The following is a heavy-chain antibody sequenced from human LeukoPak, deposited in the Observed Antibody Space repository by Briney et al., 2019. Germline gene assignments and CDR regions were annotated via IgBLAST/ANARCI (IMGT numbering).Heavy chain of an antibody. CDR3: STGYDSASHDGY. Sequence: GGSLRLSCAASGFTFRDVWMNWVRQAPGKGLEWVARIRGGGATDYAAPVKGRFTISREDSKNTLYLQMNSLKSEDTGVYFCSTGYDSASHDGYRGPGTQVTVSS. CDR1: GFTFRDVW. CDR2: IRGGGAT. D-gene: IGHD3-22*01. V-gene: IGHV3-15*01. J-gene: IGHJ4*02.